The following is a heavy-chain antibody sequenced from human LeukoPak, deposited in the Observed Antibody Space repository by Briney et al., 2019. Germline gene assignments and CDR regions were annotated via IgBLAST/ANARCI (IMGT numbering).Heavy chain of an antibody. CDR2: ITGSGDYT. D-gene: IGHD7-27*01. Sequence: PGGSLRLSCAGTGFTFSSSAMGWVRQAPGKGLEWVSSITGSGDYTYYADSVKGRFTISRDNSKNTLYLQMNSLRAEDTAVYYCAKDLKPGDSGDAFDIWGQGTMVTVSS. J-gene: IGHJ3*02. V-gene: IGHV3-23*01. CDR1: GFTFSSSA. CDR3: AKDLKPGDSGDAFDI.